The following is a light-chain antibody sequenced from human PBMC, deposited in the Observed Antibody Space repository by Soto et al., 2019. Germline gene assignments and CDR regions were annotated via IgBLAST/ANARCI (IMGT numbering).Light chain of an antibody. J-gene: IGKJ1*01. CDR3: QQSYSTP. CDR1: QSISSY. Sequence: DIQMTQSPSSLSASVVDRVTIICRASQSISSYLNWYLQKPGKAPKLLIYAASSLQSGVPSRFSGSGSGTDFTLTISSLQPEDFATYYCQQSYSTPFGQGTKVAI. V-gene: IGKV1-39*01. CDR2: AAS.